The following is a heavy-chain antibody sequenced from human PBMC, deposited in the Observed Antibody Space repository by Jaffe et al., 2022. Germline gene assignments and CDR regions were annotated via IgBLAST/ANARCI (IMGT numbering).Heavy chain of an antibody. D-gene: IGHD4-17*01. CDR2: IRYDGSNK. CDR3: AKHYGDYPGY. J-gene: IGHJ4*02. Sequence: QVQLVESGGGVVQPGGSLRLSCAASGFTFSSYGMHWVRQAPGKGLEWVAFIRYDGSNKYYADSVKGRFTISRDNSKNTLYLQMNSLRAEDTAVYYCAKHYGDYPGYWGQGTLVTVSS. CDR1: GFTFSSYG. V-gene: IGHV3-30*02.